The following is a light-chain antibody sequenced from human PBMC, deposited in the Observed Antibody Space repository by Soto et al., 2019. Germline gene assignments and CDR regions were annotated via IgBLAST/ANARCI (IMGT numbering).Light chain of an antibody. Sequence: EIVLTQSPGSLSMSPGETPTLSCRASQSVGSSVAWFQQKPGQAPRLLIYDSLSRPTGVPARFGGSGSGTDFTLTISRLEPEDFAVYYCQQYGSRPGTFGQGTKVDIK. CDR1: QSVGSS. J-gene: IGKJ1*01. CDR2: DSL. CDR3: QQYGSRPGT. V-gene: IGKV3-20*01.